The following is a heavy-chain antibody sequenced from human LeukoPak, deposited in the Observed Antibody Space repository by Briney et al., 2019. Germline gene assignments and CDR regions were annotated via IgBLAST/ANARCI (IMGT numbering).Heavy chain of an antibody. J-gene: IGHJ4*02. CDR3: ARGRGDSKGTSFDF. Sequence: PSETLSLTCTVSGGSMNNYYWSWIRQSPGKGLEWVGYIYHTGSATYKPSLKSRVTLSLDTSKNQFSLRLNSVTAADTAVYYCARGRGDSKGTSFDFWGQGTLVTVPS. D-gene: IGHD3-22*01. V-gene: IGHV4-59*01. CDR1: GGSMNNYY. CDR2: IYHTGSA.